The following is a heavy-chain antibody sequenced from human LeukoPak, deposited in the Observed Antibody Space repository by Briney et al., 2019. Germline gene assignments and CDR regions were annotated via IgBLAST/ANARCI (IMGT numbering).Heavy chain of an antibody. D-gene: IGHD3-3*01. J-gene: IGHJ1*01. CDR2: ISAYNGNT. CDR3: ARDQRITIFGVVIGLEYFQH. V-gene: IGHV1-18*01. Sequence: ASVKVSCKASGYTFTSYGISWVRQAPGQGVEWVGWISAYNGNTNYAQKLQGRVTMTTDTSTSTVYMELRSLRSDDTAVYYCARDQRITIFGVVIGLEYFQHWGQGTLVTVSS. CDR1: GYTFTSYG.